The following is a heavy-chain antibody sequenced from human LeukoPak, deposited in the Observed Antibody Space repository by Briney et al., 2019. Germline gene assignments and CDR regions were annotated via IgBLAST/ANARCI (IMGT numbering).Heavy chain of an antibody. CDR1: GYTLTNYG. CDR2: ISAYNGNT. V-gene: IGHV1-18*01. CDR3: ARRLRYCTTTSCYTHDAFDI. J-gene: IGHJ3*02. D-gene: IGHD2-2*02. Sequence: ASVKVSCKASGYTLTNYGISWVRQAPGQGLEWMGWISAYNGNTNYAQKLQGRVTMTTDTSTSTAYMELRSLRSDDTAVYYCARRLRYCTTTSCYTHDAFDIWGQGTMVTVSS.